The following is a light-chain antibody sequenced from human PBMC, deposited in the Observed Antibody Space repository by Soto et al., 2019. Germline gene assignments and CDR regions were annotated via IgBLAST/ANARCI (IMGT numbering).Light chain of an antibody. Sequence: EIVLTPSPATRSLSPGERATRSCRASQSVSSYLAWFQKKPGQAPRLLIYDASNRATGIPARFSGSGSGTDFTLTISSLEPEDFAVYYCQQRSNWPLTFGGGTKVDIK. CDR1: QSVSSY. V-gene: IGKV3-11*01. CDR3: QQRSNWPLT. CDR2: DAS. J-gene: IGKJ4*01.